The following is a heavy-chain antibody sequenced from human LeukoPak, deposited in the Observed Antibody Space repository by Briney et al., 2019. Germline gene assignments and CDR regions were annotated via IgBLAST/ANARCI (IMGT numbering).Heavy chain of an antibody. Sequence: SETLSLTCTVSGGSISSSSYYWGWIRQPPGKGLEWIGSIYYSGSTNYNPSLKSRVTISLDTSKNQFSLKLSSVTAADTAVYYCARDRGPEMATITGGWFDPWGQGTLVTVSS. CDR2: IYYSGST. J-gene: IGHJ5*02. V-gene: IGHV4-39*07. D-gene: IGHD5-24*01. CDR1: GGSISSSSYY. CDR3: ARDRGPEMATITGGWFDP.